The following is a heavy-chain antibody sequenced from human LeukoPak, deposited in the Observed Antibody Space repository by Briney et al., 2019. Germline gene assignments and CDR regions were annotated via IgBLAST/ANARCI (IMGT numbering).Heavy chain of an antibody. J-gene: IGHJ4*02. CDR3: AKRITVAAGFYFDS. CDR1: GFTFSSFA. Sequence: GGSLRLSCVGSGFTFSSFAMSWVRQAPGKGLEWGSSISGGGAYTYYADSVKGRFTISRDDSKNMQFLQMNSLRPEDTAVYFCAKRITVAAGFYFDSWGQGTLVTVSS. V-gene: IGHV3-23*01. D-gene: IGHD6-19*01. CDR2: ISGGGAYT.